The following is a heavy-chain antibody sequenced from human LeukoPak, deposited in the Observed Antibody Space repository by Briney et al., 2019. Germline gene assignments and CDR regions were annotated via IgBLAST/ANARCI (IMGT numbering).Heavy chain of an antibody. D-gene: IGHD3-22*01. CDR2: ISYDGSNK. V-gene: IGHV3-30*18. J-gene: IGHJ4*02. CDR3: AKDPGRITMIGPDY. CDR1: GFTFSSYG. Sequence: GGSLRLSCAASGFTFSSYGMHWVRQAPGKGLEWVAVISYDGSNKYYADSVKGRFTISRDNPKNTLYLQMNSLRAEDTAVYYCAKDPGRITMIGPDYWGQGTLVTVSS.